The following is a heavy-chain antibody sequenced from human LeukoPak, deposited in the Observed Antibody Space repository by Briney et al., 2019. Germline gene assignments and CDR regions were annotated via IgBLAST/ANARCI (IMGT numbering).Heavy chain of an antibody. CDR1: GFTFSIYS. Sequence: GGSLRLSCAASGFTFSIYSLSWVRQAPGKGLEWVSSISSSSTFISYGDSVKGRFTISRDNANNSLFLQMDSLRADDTAVYYCARYDYVWGGPYYFDYWGQGTLVPVSS. CDR3: ARYDYVWGGPYYFDY. J-gene: IGHJ4*02. D-gene: IGHD3-16*01. V-gene: IGHV3-21*01. CDR2: ISSSSTFI.